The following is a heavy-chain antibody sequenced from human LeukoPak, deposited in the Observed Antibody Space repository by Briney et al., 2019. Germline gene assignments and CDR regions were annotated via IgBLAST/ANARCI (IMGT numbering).Heavy chain of an antibody. CDR1: GFTFSAYG. CDR3: AKDQRFCSGGYCYGWFDP. J-gene: IGHJ5*02. D-gene: IGHD2-15*01. CDR2: ISVSGDIT. V-gene: IGHV3-23*01. Sequence: GGSLRLSCAASGFTFSAYGMGRVRQAPGKGPESVSAISVSGDITNYADSVKGRFTISRDNSKNTVSLQMNGLRAEDTALYYCAKDQRFCSGGYCYGWFDPWGQGTLVTVSS.